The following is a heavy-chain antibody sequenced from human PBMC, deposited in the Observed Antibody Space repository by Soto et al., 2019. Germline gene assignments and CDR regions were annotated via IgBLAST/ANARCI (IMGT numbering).Heavy chain of an antibody. V-gene: IGHV1-3*01. Sequence: ASVKVSCKASGYTFTSYAMHWVRQAPGQRLEWMGWINAGNGNTKYSQKFQGRVTITRDTSASTAYMELSSLRSEDTAVYYCARDSNRQQLGRGLGYWGQGTLVTVYS. CDR3: ARDSNRQQLGRGLGY. J-gene: IGHJ4*02. D-gene: IGHD6-13*01. CDR2: INAGNGNT. CDR1: GYTFTSYA.